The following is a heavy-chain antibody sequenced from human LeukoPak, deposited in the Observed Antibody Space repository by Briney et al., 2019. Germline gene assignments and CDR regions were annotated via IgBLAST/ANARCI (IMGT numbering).Heavy chain of an antibody. CDR3: AKGIAVAGRNGFDY. CDR2: ISGSGGST. Sequence: GGSLRLSCAASGFTFSSYAMSWVRQTPGKGLEWISAISGSGGSTYYADSVKGRFTISRDNSKNTLYLQMNSLRAEDTAVYYCAKGIAVAGRNGFDYWGQGTLVTVSS. CDR1: GFTFSSYA. V-gene: IGHV3-23*01. J-gene: IGHJ4*02. D-gene: IGHD6-19*01.